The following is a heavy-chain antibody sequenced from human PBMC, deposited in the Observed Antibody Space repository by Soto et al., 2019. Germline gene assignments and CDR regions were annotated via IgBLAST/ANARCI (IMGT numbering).Heavy chain of an antibody. CDR1: GLVFSSFW. V-gene: IGHV3-7*01. Sequence: ETLSLSCEASGLVFSSFWMSWVRQAPGKGLEWVAYIKQDGSEKYYVDSVKGRFTISRDNPKSSLYLQMNNLRAEDTAVYYCARGHKGLEVWGQGTTVTVSS. CDR2: IKQDGSEK. J-gene: IGHJ6*02. CDR3: ARGHKGLEV.